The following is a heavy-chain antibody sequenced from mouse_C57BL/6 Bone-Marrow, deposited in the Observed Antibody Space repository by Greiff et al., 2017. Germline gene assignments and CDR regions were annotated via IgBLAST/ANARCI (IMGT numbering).Heavy chain of an antibody. J-gene: IGHJ3*01. CDR2: INPSSGYT. CDR1: GYTFTSYW. D-gene: IGHD4-1*02. Sequence: VQLVESGAELAKPGASVKLSCKASGYTFTSYWMHWVKQRPGQGLEWIGYINPSSGYTKYNQKFKDKATLTADKSSSTAYMQLSSLTYEDAAVYYCARFQLGRGRAWFAYWGQGTLVTVSA. CDR3: ARFQLGRGRAWFAY. V-gene: IGHV1-7*01.